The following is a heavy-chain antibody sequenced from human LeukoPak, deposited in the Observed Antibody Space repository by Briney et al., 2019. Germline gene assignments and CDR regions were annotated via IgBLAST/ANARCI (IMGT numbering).Heavy chain of an antibody. J-gene: IGHJ4*02. Sequence: GESLRISCKGSGYSFTTYWIAWVRQMPGRGLEWMGIISPDDSEIRYSPSFRGQVTISADKSISTAYLQWSRLKASDTAIYYCARHEGSGSYYSYWGQGTLVTVSS. CDR2: ISPDDSEI. V-gene: IGHV5-51*01. D-gene: IGHD1-26*01. CDR3: ARHEGSGSYYSY. CDR1: GYSFTTYW.